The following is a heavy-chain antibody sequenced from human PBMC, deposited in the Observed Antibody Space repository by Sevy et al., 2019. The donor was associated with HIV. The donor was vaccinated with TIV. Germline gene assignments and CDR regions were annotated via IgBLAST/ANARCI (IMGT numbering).Heavy chain of an antibody. D-gene: IGHD6-19*01. CDR1: GFTFSSYA. Sequence: GGSLRLSCAASGFTFSSYAMSWVRQAPGKGLEWVSAISGSGGSTYYADSVKGRFTISRDNSKNTLYLQMNSLRAEDMAVYYCAKDRGSSGPRRGDFDYWGQGTLVTVSS. CDR3: AKDRGSSGPRRGDFDY. CDR2: ISGSGGST. V-gene: IGHV3-23*01. J-gene: IGHJ4*02.